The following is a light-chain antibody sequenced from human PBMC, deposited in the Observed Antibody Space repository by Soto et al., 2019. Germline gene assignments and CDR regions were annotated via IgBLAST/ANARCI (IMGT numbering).Light chain of an antibody. CDR3: QQYGSSRT. CDR2: GAS. CDR1: QSVSSSY. J-gene: IGKJ1*01. Sequence: EIVLTQSPGTLSLSPGERATLSCRASQSVSSSYLAWYQHKPGQAPRLLISGASSRATGIPDRFSGSGSGTYFILTISRLEPEDFAVYYCQQYGSSRTFGQGTKVEIK. V-gene: IGKV3-20*01.